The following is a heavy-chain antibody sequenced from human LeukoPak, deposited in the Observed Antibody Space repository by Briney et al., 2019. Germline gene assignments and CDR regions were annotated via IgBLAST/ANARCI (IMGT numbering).Heavy chain of an antibody. J-gene: IGHJ4*02. CDR1: GFTFSSYG. Sequence: PGGSLRLSCAASGFTFSSYGMSWVRQAPGKGLEWVSAISGSGGSTYYADSVKGRFTISRDNSKNTLYLQMNSLRAEDTALYYCAKDRVAGRGGYDYWGQGTLVTVSS. CDR3: AKDRVAGRGGYDY. CDR2: ISGSGGST. V-gene: IGHV3-23*01. D-gene: IGHD6-19*01.